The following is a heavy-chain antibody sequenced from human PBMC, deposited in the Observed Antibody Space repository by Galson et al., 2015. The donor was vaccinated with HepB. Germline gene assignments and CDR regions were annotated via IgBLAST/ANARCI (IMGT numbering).Heavy chain of an antibody. V-gene: IGHV1-69*06. Sequence: SVKVSCKASGATFNTYAFAWVRQAPGQGLEWMGAIMPIFGTPTDTDSLQGRVTITADNSTSTLEVSNLRSEDTAVYYCASYASDIWGQGTMVTVSS. CDR2: IMPIFGTP. J-gene: IGHJ3*02. CDR1: GATFNTYA. CDR3: ASYASDI.